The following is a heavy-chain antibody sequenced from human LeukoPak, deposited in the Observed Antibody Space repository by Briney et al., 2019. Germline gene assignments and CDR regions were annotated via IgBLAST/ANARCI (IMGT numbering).Heavy chain of an antibody. D-gene: IGHD4/OR15-4a*01. Sequence: GGSLRLSCAPSGFTFSNAWMSWVRQAPGKGLEWVGRIKSKKDGGTADYAAPVKGRFIISRDDSKNTLYLQMNSLKTEDTAVYYRATLLPSMVGYYYMDVWDKGTTVTVSS. V-gene: IGHV3-15*01. CDR3: ATLLPSMVGYYYMDV. J-gene: IGHJ6*03. CDR2: IKSKKDGGTA. CDR1: GFTFSNAW.